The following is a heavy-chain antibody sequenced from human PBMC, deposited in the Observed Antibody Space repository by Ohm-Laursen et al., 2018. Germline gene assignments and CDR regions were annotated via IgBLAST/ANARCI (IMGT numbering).Heavy chain of an antibody. D-gene: IGHD2-2*01. CDR1: GGSISSYY. CDR3: ARAPIVVVPAASNWFDP. Sequence: TLSLTCAVSGGSISSYYWSWIRQPPGKGLEWIGYIYYSGSTNYNPSLKSRVTISVDTSKNQFSLKLSSVTAANTAVYYCARAPIVVVPAASNWFDPWGQGTLVTVSS. V-gene: IGHV4-59*01. CDR2: IYYSGST. J-gene: IGHJ5*02.